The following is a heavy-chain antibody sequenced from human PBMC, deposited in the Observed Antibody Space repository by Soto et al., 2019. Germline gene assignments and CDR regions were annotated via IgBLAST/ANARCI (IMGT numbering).Heavy chain of an antibody. V-gene: IGHV3-9*01. CDR1: GFIFDDHA. CDR2: ISWDSGIT. CDR3: SKDDGGVWSAPRGGSYPYFGMDV. D-gene: IGHD3-3*01. Sequence: PGWSLRLSCAGSGFIFDDHAMHWVRQVPGRGLEWVSGISWDSGITDYGDSVKGRFTISRDNAKNSLYLQMNSLRPEDTAIYYCSKDDGGVWSAPRGGSYPYFGMDVWGQGTTVTVS. J-gene: IGHJ6*02.